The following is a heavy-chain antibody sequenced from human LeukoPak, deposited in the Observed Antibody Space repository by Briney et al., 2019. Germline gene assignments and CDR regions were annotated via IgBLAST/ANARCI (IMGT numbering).Heavy chain of an antibody. CDR1: GFTFSSYS. J-gene: IGHJ4*02. Sequence: GGSLRLSCAASGFTFSSYSMNWVRQAPGKGLEWVSSISSSSSYIYYADSVKGRFTVSRDNAKNSLYLQMNGLRAEDTAVYFCAREPYFHDRGDYFYDNWGQGTLVTVSS. D-gene: IGHD3-22*01. CDR2: ISSSSSYI. V-gene: IGHV3-21*06. CDR3: AREPYFHDRGDYFYDN.